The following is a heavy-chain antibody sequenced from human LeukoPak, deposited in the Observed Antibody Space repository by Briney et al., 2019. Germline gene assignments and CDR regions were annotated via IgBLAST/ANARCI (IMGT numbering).Heavy chain of an antibody. Sequence: SETLSLTCTVSGGSVSSGDHYWTWVRQPPGKGLEWVGHSYHSGHTSCRSSFDGRVTISLDTSKHQFYLTLTPVTAADTAVDFCVRDGIARSFYNGVTCGHSSSGMDVWGQGTTVTVSS. J-gene: IGHJ6*02. CDR3: VRDGIARSFYNGVTCGHSSSGMDV. CDR2: SYHSGHT. D-gene: IGHD3-10*01. V-gene: IGHV4-30-4*01. CDR1: GGSVSSGDHY.